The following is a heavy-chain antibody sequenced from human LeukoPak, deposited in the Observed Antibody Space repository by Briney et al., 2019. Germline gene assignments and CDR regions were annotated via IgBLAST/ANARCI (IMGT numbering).Heavy chain of an antibody. D-gene: IGHD4-11*01. J-gene: IGHJ4*02. CDR1: GYSFTTYF. V-gene: IGHV1-46*01. CDR3: ARVGTTGATADN. Sequence: ASVKVSCKASGYSFTTYFMHWLRQAPGQGPEWMGIINPRGGSTDYAQKFQDRITMTSDTYTSTVYMELKSLTSEDTAVYFCARVGTTGATADNWGQGTLVTVSS. CDR2: INPRGGST.